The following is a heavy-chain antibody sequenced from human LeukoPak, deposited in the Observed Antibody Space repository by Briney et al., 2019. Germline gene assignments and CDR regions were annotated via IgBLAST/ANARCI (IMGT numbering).Heavy chain of an antibody. Sequence: QPGGSLRLSCAASGFTFSSYAVSWVRQAPGKGLAWVSAISDSGGSTQYADSVKGRFIISRDNSKNTLYLQMNSLRVEDTAVYYCAKVPYPGIAAAGYYFDYWGQGTLVTVSS. V-gene: IGHV3-23*01. CDR3: AKVPYPGIAAAGYYFDY. J-gene: IGHJ4*02. CDR1: GFTFSSYA. CDR2: ISDSGGST. D-gene: IGHD6-13*01.